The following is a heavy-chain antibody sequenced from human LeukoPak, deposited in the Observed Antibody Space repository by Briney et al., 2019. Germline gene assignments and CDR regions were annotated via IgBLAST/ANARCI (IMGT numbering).Heavy chain of an antibody. V-gene: IGHV4-34*01. J-gene: IGHJ4*02. CDR1: GGSFSGYY. Sequence: SETLSLTCAVYGGSFSGYYWSWIRQPPGKGLEWIGEINHSGSTNYNPSLKSRVTISVDTSKNQFSLKLSSVTAADTAVYYCASSNRYDYVWGSYRFDYWGQGTLVTVSS. CDR2: INHSGST. CDR3: ASSNRYDYVWGSYRFDY. D-gene: IGHD3-16*02.